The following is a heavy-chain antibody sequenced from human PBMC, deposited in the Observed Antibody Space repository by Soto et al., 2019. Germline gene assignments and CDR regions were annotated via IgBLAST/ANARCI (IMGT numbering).Heavy chain of an antibody. V-gene: IGHV3-21*01. D-gene: IGHD4-4*01. CDR1: GFTFSSYS. Sequence: EVQLVESGGGLVKPGGSLRLSCAASGFTFSSYSMNWVRQAPGKGLEWVSSISSSSSYIYYADSVKGRFTISRDNAKNSLYLQMNSLRAEDTAVYYCARSNLDGYYYYMDVWGKGTTVTVSS. CDR2: ISSSSSYI. CDR3: ARSNLDGYYYYMDV. J-gene: IGHJ6*03.